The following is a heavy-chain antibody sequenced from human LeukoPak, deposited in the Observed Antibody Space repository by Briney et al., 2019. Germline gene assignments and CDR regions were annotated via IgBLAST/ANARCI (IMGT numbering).Heavy chain of an antibody. CDR2: IRYDGSNK. CDR3: AKCLSSSWYDYFDY. D-gene: IGHD6-13*01. J-gene: IGHJ4*02. Sequence: GGSLRLSCAASGFTFSSYGMHWVRQAPGKGLEWVAFIRYDGSNKYYADSVKGRFTISRDNSKNTLYLQMNSLRAEDTAVYYCAKCLSSSWYDYFDYWGQGTLVTVSS. CDR1: GFTFSSYG. V-gene: IGHV3-30*02.